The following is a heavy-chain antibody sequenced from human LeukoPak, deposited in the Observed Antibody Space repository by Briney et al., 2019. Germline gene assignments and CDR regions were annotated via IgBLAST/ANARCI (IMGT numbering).Heavy chain of an antibody. CDR3: ARGAHSSSWFFDY. V-gene: IGHV4-59*01. D-gene: IGHD6-13*01. Sequence: PSETLSLTCTGSGGSISSYYWSWIRQPPGKGLEWIGYIYYSGSTNYNPSLKSRVTISVDTSKNQFSLQLSSVTAADTAVYYCARGAHSSSWFFDYWGQGTLVTVSS. CDR1: GGSISSYY. J-gene: IGHJ4*02. CDR2: IYYSGST.